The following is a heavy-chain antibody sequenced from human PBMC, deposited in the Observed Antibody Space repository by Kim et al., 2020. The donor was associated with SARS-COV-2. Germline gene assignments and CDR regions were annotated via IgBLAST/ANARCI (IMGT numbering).Heavy chain of an antibody. Sequence: GGSLRLSCAASGFTFSSYGMHWVRQAPGKGLEWVAVMSYDGSNKYYADSVKGGFTISRDNSKNTLYLQMNSLRAEDTAVYYCASSGYSGYMPNYWGQGTLVTVSS. CDR1: GFTFSSYG. J-gene: IGHJ4*02. CDR2: MSYDGSNK. D-gene: IGHD5-12*01. V-gene: IGHV3-33*05. CDR3: ASSGYSGYMPNY.